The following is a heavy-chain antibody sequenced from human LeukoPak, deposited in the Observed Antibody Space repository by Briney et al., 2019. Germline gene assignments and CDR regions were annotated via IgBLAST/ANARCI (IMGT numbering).Heavy chain of an antibody. CDR3: ARDSIAAAGTYGAPDY. J-gene: IGHJ4*02. CDR2: MNPNSGNT. CDR1: GYTFTSYD. Sequence: ASVKVSCKASGYTFTSYDINWVRQATGQGLEWMGWMNPNSGNTGYAQKFQGRVTMTTDTSTSTAYMELRSLRSDDTAVYYCARDSIAAAGTYGAPDYWGQGTLVTVSS. D-gene: IGHD6-13*01. V-gene: IGHV1-8*01.